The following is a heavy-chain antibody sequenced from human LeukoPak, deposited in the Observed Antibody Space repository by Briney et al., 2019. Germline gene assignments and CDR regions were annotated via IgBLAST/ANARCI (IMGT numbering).Heavy chain of an antibody. CDR3: ARDLSSGWSLYMDV. V-gene: IGHV4-38-2*02. D-gene: IGHD6-19*01. CDR2: IYHSGST. Sequence: SETLSLTCTVSGWSISTGYYWGWVRQPPGKGLEWIGEIYHSGSTNYNPSLKSRVTISVDKSKNQFSLKLSSVTAADTAVYYCARDLSSGWSLYMDVWGKGTTVTVSS. CDR1: GWSISTGYY. J-gene: IGHJ6*03.